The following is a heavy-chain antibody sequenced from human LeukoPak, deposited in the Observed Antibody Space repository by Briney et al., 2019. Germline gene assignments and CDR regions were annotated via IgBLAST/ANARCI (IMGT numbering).Heavy chain of an antibody. D-gene: IGHD3-9*01. CDR3: ASYDILTGYHSPFDY. V-gene: IGHV3-30*03. J-gene: IGHJ4*02. Sequence: GGSLRLSCAASGFTFSSYGMHWVRQAPGKGLEWVAVISYDGKNMYYADSVKGRFTISRDNSRNTLYPQMNSLRVEDTGVYYCASYDILTGYHSPFDYWGQGSLVTVSS. CDR1: GFTFSSYG. CDR2: ISYDGKNM.